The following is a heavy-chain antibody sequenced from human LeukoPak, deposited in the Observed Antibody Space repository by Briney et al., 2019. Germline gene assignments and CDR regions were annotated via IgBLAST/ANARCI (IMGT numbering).Heavy chain of an antibody. D-gene: IGHD3-22*01. CDR3: ARRSYYDINTFDP. Sequence: ASVKVSCKASGGTFSSYAISWVRQAPGQGLEWMGRIIPILGIANYAQKFQGRVTITADKSTSTAYMELSSLRSDDTAVYYCARRSYYDINTFDPWGQGTLVTVSS. CDR2: IIPILGIA. V-gene: IGHV1-69*04. J-gene: IGHJ5*02. CDR1: GGTFSSYA.